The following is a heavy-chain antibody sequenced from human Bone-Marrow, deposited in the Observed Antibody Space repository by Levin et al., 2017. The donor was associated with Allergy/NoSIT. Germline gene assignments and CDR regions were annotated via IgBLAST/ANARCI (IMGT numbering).Heavy chain of an antibody. D-gene: IGHD6-13*01. J-gene: IGHJ4*02. CDR3: ARDLGDSSNFFYLAS. CDR2: IIPLFGTT. CDR1: GGTFSNYA. V-gene: IGHV1-69*13. Sequence: SVKVSCKASGGTFSNYAISWVRQAPGQGPEWMGGIIPLFGTTNYALKFQGRVTITADESTGTAYMDLSGLRTDDTAVYFCARDLGDSSNFFYLASWGQGTLVTVSS.